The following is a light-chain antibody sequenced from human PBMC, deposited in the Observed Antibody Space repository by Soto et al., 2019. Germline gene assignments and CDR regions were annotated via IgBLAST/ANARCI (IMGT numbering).Light chain of an antibody. CDR2: SNN. CDR1: SSNLGSNT. Sequence: QSVLTQPPSASWTPGQRVPISCSGSSSNLGSNTVNWYQQLPGTAPKLLIFSNNQRPSGVPDRFSGSRSGTSASLAITGLQSGDEANYYCAAWDDSLKAVLFGGGTKLTVL. CDR3: AAWDDSLKAVL. J-gene: IGLJ3*02. V-gene: IGLV1-44*01.